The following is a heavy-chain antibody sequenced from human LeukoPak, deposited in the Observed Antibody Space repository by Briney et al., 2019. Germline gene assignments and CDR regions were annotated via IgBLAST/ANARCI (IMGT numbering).Heavy chain of an antibody. D-gene: IGHD4-17*01. V-gene: IGHV4-4*02. Sequence: SETLSLTCAVSGGSISSSNWWSWVRQPPGKGLERIGEIYHSGSTNYNPSLKSRVTISVDKSKNQFSLKLSSVTASDTAVYYCARTHDYGDYLDYWGQGTLVTVSS. CDR1: GGSISSSNW. CDR2: IYHSGST. J-gene: IGHJ4*02. CDR3: ARTHDYGDYLDY.